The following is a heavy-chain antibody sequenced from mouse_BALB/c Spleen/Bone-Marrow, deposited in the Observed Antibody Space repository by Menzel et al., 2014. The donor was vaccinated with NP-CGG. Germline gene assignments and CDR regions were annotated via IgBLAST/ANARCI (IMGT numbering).Heavy chain of an antibody. V-gene: IGHV5-4*02. Sequence: EVKLVESGGGLVQPGGSLKLSCAASGFTFSDYYMYWVRQTPEKRLEWVATISDGGSYTFYPDSVKGRFTISRDNAKNNLYLQMSSLKSEDTAMYYCARDGDYTYAWFAYWGQGTLVTVSA. CDR1: GFTFSDYY. CDR2: ISDGGSYT. CDR3: ARDGDYTYAWFAY. D-gene: IGHD2-14*01. J-gene: IGHJ3*01.